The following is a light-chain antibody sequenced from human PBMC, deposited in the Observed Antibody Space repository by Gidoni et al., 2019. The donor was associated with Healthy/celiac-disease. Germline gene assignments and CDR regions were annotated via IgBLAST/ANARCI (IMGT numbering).Light chain of an antibody. CDR2: GAS. CDR1: QSVSSN. V-gene: IGKV3-15*01. CDR3: QQYNNWPYT. J-gene: IGKJ2*01. Sequence: EIVMTQSPATLSVSPGERATLSCRASQSVSSNLAWYQQKPGQAPRLLIYGASTRATGIPARCRGSGSGTEFTLTISSLQSEDFAVYYCQQYNNWPYTFXXXTKLEIK.